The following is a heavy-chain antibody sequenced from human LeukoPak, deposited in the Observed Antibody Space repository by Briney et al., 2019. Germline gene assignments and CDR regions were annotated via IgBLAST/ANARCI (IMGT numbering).Heavy chain of an antibody. CDR3: ARVKGNFWSGYYIY. V-gene: IGHV1-2*02. J-gene: IGHJ4*02. CDR1: GYTFTGYY. D-gene: IGHD3-3*01. CDR2: INPNSGGT. Sequence: ASVKVSCKASGYTFTGYYMHWVRQAPGQGLEWKGWINPNSGGTNYAQKFQGRVTMTRDTSISTAYMELSRLRSDDTAVYYCARVKGNFWSGYYIYWGQGTLVTVSS.